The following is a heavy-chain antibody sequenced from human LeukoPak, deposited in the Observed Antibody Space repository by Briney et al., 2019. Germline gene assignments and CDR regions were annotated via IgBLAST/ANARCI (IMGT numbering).Heavy chain of an antibody. V-gene: IGHV3-43*01. CDR2: ISWDGGST. CDR1: GFTFDDYT. D-gene: IGHD6-6*01. CDR3: AKDMGGYSSSSELDY. Sequence: QPGGSLRLSCAASGFTFDDYTMHWVRQAPGKGLEWVSLISWDGGSTYYADSVKGRFTISRDNSKNSLYLQMNSLRTEDTALYYCAKDMGGYSSSSELDYWGQGTLVTVSS. J-gene: IGHJ4*02.